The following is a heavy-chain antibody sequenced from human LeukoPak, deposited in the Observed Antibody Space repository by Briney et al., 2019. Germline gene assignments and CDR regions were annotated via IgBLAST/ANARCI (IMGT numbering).Heavy chain of an antibody. J-gene: IGHJ4*02. D-gene: IGHD3-22*01. CDR3: ARDGSYYDSSGYRGPEALYYFDY. Sequence: GASVKVSCKASGYTFTSYDINWVRQATGQGLEWVGWMNPNSGNTGYAQKFQGRVTMTRNTFISTAYMELSSLRSEDTAVYYCARDGSYYDSSGYRGPEALYYFDYWGQGTLVTVSS. CDR2: MNPNSGNT. V-gene: IGHV1-8*01. CDR1: GYTFTSYD.